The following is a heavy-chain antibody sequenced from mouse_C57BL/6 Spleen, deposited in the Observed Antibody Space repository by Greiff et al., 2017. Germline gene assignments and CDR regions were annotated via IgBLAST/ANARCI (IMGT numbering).Heavy chain of an antibody. CDR3: ARHLNWDLYAMDY. CDR2: ISNGGGST. Sequence: EVKLMESGGGLVQPGGSLKLSCAASGFTFSDYYMYWVRQTPEKRLEWVAYISNGGGSTYYPDTVKGRFTISRDNAKNTLYLQMSRLKSEDTAMYNCARHLNWDLYAMDYWGQGTSVTVSS. D-gene: IGHD4-1*01. V-gene: IGHV5-12*01. J-gene: IGHJ4*01. CDR1: GFTFSDYY.